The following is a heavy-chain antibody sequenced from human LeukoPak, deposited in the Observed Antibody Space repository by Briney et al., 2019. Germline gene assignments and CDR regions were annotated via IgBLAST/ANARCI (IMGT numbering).Heavy chain of an antibody. J-gene: IGHJ3*02. D-gene: IGHD3-16*02. CDR2: FDPEEVDI. Sequence: ASVKVSCKVSGNSITELSIHWVRQAPGKRPEWMGGFDPEEVDIVYAQNFQGRVTVTEDTTEDTAYMELRSLRFDDTAMYYCATAPPLAESSLSRPDDAFDIWGQGTMVTVSA. CDR1: GNSITELS. CDR3: ATAPPLAESSLSRPDDAFDI. V-gene: IGHV1-24*01.